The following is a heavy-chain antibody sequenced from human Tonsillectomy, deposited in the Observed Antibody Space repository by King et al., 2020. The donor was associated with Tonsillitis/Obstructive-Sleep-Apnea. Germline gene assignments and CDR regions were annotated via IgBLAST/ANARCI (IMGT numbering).Heavy chain of an antibody. V-gene: IGHV3-13*04. CDR1: GFTFSTYD. D-gene: IGHD6-13*01. CDR2: IGTAGDT. Sequence: VQLVESGGGLVQPGGSLRLSCAASGFTFSTYDMHWVRHAPGKGLEWVSGIGTAGDTYYPASVRGRFTISRENAKNSFYLQLNSLSAGDTAVYFCARGSQQLVHYFYFYYMDVWGKGTTVTVSS. CDR3: ARGSQQLVHYFYFYYMDV. J-gene: IGHJ6*03.